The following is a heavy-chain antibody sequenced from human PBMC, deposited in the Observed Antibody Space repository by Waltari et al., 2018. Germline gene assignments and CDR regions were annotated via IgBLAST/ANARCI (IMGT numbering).Heavy chain of an antibody. CDR2: SKPRNGET. CDR3: AREGSHLTTVNDF. CDR1: GYTFSAYS. V-gene: IGHV1-2*02. Sequence: LVQSGAEVKKPGASVRVSCKTSGYTFSAYSIHWVRQAPGHGLEWMGWSKPRNGETKYTQTFHGRVTLTRDTSINTAYMELSSLIFDDTAVYYCAREGSHLTTVNDFWGQGTLVIVSS. D-gene: IGHD4-4*01. J-gene: IGHJ4*02.